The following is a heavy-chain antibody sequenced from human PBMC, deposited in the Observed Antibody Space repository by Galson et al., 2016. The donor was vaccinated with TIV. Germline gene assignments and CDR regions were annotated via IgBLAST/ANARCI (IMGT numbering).Heavy chain of an antibody. Sequence: SETLSLTCAVYGGSFSGYYWSWIRQPPEKGLEWIGEINHSGSSNYNPSLKSRVTISMDTSKNQFSLKLRSLTAADTAVYYCAKAPGVSSPSWGPYDYHYHLDVWGQGTSVTVSS. D-gene: IGHD2-2*01. J-gene: IGHJ6*02. CDR1: GGSFSGYY. V-gene: IGHV4-34*01. CDR3: AKAPGVSSPSWGPYDYHYHLDV. CDR2: INHSGSS.